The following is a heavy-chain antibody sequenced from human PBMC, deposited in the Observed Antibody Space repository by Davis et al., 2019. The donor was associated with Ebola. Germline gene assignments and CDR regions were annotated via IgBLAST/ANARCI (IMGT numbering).Heavy chain of an antibody. D-gene: IGHD3-10*01. Sequence: AASVKVSCKASGNTFTSYAMHWVRQAPGQRLEWMGWINTGNGNTKYSQKFQGSVTITRDTSASTAYMELSGLRSEDTSVYYCARDRGGDYSFDYWGQGTLVTVSS. CDR2: INTGNGNT. CDR3: ARDRGGDYSFDY. V-gene: IGHV1-3*04. CDR1: GNTFTSYA. J-gene: IGHJ4*02.